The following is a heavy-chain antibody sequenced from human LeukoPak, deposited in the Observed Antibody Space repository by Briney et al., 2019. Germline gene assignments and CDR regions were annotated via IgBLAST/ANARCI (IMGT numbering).Heavy chain of an antibody. J-gene: IGHJ4*02. CDR3: ARDLRKFPWLPSYFDY. Sequence: GGALRLSCAASGVTFSSYGRHWGGQAPGKGGEGGAVICYDGSNKYYEDSVKGGLTIYRDNSKNTLYLQMNSLRAEDTAVYYCARDLRKFPWLPSYFDYWGQGTLVTVSS. D-gene: IGHD6-19*01. V-gene: IGHV3-33*01. CDR1: GVTFSSYG. CDR2: ICYDGSNK.